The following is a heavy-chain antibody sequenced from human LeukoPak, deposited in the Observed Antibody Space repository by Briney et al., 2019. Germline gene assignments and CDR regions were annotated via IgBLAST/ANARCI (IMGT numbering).Heavy chain of an antibody. CDR1: GFTFSSYA. D-gene: IGHD3-10*01. CDR2: INGGGGST. V-gene: IGHV3-23*01. Sequence: GGSLRLSCAASGFTFSSYAMSWVRQAPGKGLEWVSAINGGGGSTYYADSVKGRSTVSRDNSKNTLYLQMNSLRAEDTAVYYCAKDRSGSGSYYPDYWGQGTLVTVSS. CDR3: AKDRSGSGSYYPDY. J-gene: IGHJ4*02.